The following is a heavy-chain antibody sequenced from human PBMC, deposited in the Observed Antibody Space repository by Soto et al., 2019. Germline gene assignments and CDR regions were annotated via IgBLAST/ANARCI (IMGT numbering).Heavy chain of an antibody. D-gene: IGHD1-1*01. V-gene: IGHV4-4*07. CDR1: GASISGYY. J-gene: IGHJ5*02. CDR2: IYATGTT. CDR3: VRDGTKTLRDWFDP. Sequence: PSETLSLTCTVSGASISGYYWSWIRKSAGKGLEWIGRIYATGTTAYNPSLKSRVMMSLGTSKKQFSLMLRSVTAADTAVYYCVRDGTKTLRDWFDPWGQGISVTVSS.